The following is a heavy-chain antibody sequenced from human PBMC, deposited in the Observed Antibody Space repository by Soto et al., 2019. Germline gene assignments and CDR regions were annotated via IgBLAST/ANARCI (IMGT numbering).Heavy chain of an antibody. CDR3: AKGCDIVVVVAATPPPYFDY. D-gene: IGHD2-15*01. V-gene: IGHV3-30*18. Sequence: QVQLVESGGGVVQPGRSLRLSCAASGFTFSSYGMHWVRQAPGKGLEWVAVISYDGSNKYYADSVKGRFTISRDNSKNTLYLQMNSLRAEDTAVYYCAKGCDIVVVVAATPPPYFDYWGQGTLVTVSS. CDR1: GFTFSSYG. CDR2: ISYDGSNK. J-gene: IGHJ4*02.